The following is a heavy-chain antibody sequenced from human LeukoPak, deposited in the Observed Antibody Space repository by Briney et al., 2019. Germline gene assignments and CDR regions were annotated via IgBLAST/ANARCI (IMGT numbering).Heavy chain of an antibody. D-gene: IGHD2-15*01. J-gene: IGHJ5*02. V-gene: IGHV3-30*04. CDR2: ISYDGSNK. CDR1: GFTFSSYA. CDR3: ARDSSGVAATESWFDP. Sequence: PGGSLRLSCAASGFTFSSYAMHWVRQAPGKGLEWVAVISYDGSNKYYADSVKGRFTISRDNSKNTLYLQMNSLRAEDTAVYYCARDSSGVAATESWFDPWAREPWSPSPQ.